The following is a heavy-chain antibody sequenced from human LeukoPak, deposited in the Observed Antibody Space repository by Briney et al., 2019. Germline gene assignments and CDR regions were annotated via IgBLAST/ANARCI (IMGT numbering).Heavy chain of an antibody. CDR2: IYHSGST. V-gene: IGHV4-38-2*02. CDR3: ATIIAAAGTNAFDI. CDR1: GYSISSGYY. J-gene: IGHJ3*02. Sequence: SETLSLTCTVSGYSISSGYYWGWIRQPPGKGLEWIGSIYHSGSTYYNPSLKSRVTISVDTSKNQFSLKLSSVTAADTAVYYCATIIAAAGTNAFDIWGQGTMVTVSS. D-gene: IGHD6-13*01.